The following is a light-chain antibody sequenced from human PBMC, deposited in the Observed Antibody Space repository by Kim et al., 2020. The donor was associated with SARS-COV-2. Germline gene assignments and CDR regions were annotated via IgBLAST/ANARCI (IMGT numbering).Light chain of an antibody. CDR3: QAWDSSTVV. CDR2: HDS. V-gene: IGLV3-1*01. Sequence: SVSPGQTASITCSGDKLGDKYAYWDQQKPGQSPVLVIYHDSKRPSGIPERFSGSNSGNTATLTISGTQAMDEADYYCQAWDSSTVVFGGGTQLTVL. CDR1: KLGDKY. J-gene: IGLJ3*02.